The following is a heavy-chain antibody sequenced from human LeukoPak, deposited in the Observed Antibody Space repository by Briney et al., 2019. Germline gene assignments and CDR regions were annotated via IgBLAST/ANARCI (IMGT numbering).Heavy chain of an antibody. CDR2: IFYPGST. CDR1: GGSISSYY. Sequence: SETLSLTCIVSGGSISSYYWSWIRQPPGKGLEWIGYIFYPGSTNYNPSLKSRVTISLHTSKNQFSLRLRSVTAADTAVYYCTRSLFRYSSKWYYFDYWGQGTLVTVSS. J-gene: IGHJ4*02. V-gene: IGHV4-59*01. D-gene: IGHD6-13*01. CDR3: TRSLFRYSSKWYYFDY.